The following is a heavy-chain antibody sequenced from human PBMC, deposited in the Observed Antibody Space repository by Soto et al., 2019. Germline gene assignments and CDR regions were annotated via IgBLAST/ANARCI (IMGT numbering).Heavy chain of an antibody. CDR3: AARDSTGYSAFDI. D-gene: IGHD3-22*01. V-gene: IGHV4-30-2*01. CDR1: GGSISIGAYA. CDR2: IYHSGST. J-gene: IGHJ3*02. Sequence: ALCLTCAFSGGSISIGAYAWSWIRQPPGKGLEWIGYIYHSGSTYYNPSLKSRVTISVDRSKNQFSLKLSSVTAADTAVYYCAARDSTGYSAFDIWGQGTLVTVSS.